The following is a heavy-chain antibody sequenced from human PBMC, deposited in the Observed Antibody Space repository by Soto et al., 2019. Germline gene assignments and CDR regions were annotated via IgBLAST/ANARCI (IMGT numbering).Heavy chain of an antibody. J-gene: IGHJ5*02. V-gene: IGHV4-59*01. D-gene: IGHD1-26*01. CDR2: IYNSGST. CDR1: GGSISSYY. CDR3: APGRSYYALDA. Sequence: SETLSLTCTVSGGSISSYYWSWIRQPPGKGLEWIGYIYNSGSTNYNPSLRSRIIISVDTSKNQFSLNPTSVTAADTARYFRAPGRSYYALDAWGQGTLVTVSS.